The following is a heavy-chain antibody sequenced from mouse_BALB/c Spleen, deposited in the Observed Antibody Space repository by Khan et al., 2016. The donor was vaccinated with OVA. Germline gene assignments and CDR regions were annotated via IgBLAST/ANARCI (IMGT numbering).Heavy chain of an antibody. CDR3: SRINA. V-gene: IGHV14-3*02. Sequence: EVKLLESGAELVKPGASVKLSCTASGFNFKDNYMHWVKQSPEKGLEWIGKIDPANSNTKYDPKVQGKATITADTSSNTVYMQLRRLTYEDTADYYGSRINAWGQGTTLTVSS. CDR1: GFNFKDNY. CDR2: IDPANSNT. J-gene: IGHJ2*01.